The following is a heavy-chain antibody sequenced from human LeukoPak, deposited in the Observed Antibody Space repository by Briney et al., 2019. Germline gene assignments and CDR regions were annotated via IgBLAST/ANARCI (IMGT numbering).Heavy chain of an antibody. CDR3: ARGGGSSSGSLGDY. J-gene: IGHJ4*02. CDR1: GGSFSGYY. D-gene: IGHD6-6*01. V-gene: IGHV4-34*01. CDR2: IFYTGSS. Sequence: SGTLSLTCAVYGGSFSGYYWGWIRQPPGKGLEWIGSIFYTGSSYYNPSLKSRVTLSVDTSKDQFSLKLSSVTAADTAVYYCARGGGSSSGSLGDYWGQGTLVTVSS.